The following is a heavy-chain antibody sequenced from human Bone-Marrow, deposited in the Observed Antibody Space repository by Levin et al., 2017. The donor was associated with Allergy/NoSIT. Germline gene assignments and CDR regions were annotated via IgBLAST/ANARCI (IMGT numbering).Heavy chain of an antibody. CDR3: AREGLFMVRVFDY. CDR2: ISSRNTTI. J-gene: IGHJ4*02. Sequence: LSLTCAASGFSFSSYEMNWVRQAPGKGLEWVSYISSRNTTIYYADSVKGRFTISRDNAEHSLSLQMNSLRAEDTAIYYCAREGLFMVRVFDYWGRGTLVTVSS. D-gene: IGHD3-10*01. V-gene: IGHV3-48*03. CDR1: GFSFSSYE.